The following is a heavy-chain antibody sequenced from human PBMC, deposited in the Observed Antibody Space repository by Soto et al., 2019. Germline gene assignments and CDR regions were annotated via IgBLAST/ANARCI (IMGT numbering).Heavy chain of an antibody. Sequence: ASVKVSCRASRYTFTGYGISWVRQAPGQGLEWMGWISAYNGNTNYAQKLQGRVTMTTDTSTTTAHMELSSLRSEDTAVYYCAREVDTPMARPSYYYYALDVWGQGTTVTVSS. V-gene: IGHV1-18*04. CDR3: AREVDTPMARPSYYYYALDV. D-gene: IGHD5-18*01. CDR1: RYTFTGYG. CDR2: ISAYNGNT. J-gene: IGHJ6*02.